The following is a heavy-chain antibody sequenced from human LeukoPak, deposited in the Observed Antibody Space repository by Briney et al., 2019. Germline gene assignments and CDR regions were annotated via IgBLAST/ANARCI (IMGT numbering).Heavy chain of an antibody. CDR3: ARAPYGSSGWSLDY. Sequence: VASVKVSCKTSGGTFTSYAITWVRQAPGQGLEWMGKIIPISGTTNYAQKFQGRVTITTDESTSTAYMELSSLRSEDTAVYYCARAPYGSSGWSLDYWGQGTLVTVSS. D-gene: IGHD6-19*01. V-gene: IGHV1-69*05. J-gene: IGHJ4*02. CDR1: GGTFTSYA. CDR2: IIPISGTT.